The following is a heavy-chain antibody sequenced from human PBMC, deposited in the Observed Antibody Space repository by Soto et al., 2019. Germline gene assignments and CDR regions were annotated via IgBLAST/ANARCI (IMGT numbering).Heavy chain of an antibody. J-gene: IGHJ6*02. V-gene: IGHV5-51*01. CDR2: IYPGDSDT. CDR1: GYTFTDYW. CDR3: ARHISTFRYYYYAMDV. Sequence: GESLKISCKGSGYTFTDYWIGWVRQLPGKGLEWMGIIYPGDSDTRYSPSFQGHVTITVDKSTNTAYLQWNTLRASDTAMYYCARHISTFRYYYYAMDVWGQGTTVTVSS. D-gene: IGHD2-2*01.